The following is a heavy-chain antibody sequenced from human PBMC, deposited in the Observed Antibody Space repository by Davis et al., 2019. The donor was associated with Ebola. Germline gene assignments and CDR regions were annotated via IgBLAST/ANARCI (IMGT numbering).Heavy chain of an antibody. CDR1: GGSFSGYY. D-gene: IGHD3-3*01. Sequence: SETLSLTCAVYGGSFSGYYWSWIRQPPGKGLEWIGEINHSGSTNYNPSLKSRVTISVDTSKNQFSLRLSSVAAADTAVYYCARGSLEWMRPLYYYYGMDVWGQGTTVTVSS. CDR2: INHSGST. CDR3: ARGSLEWMRPLYYYYGMDV. V-gene: IGHV4-34*01. J-gene: IGHJ6*02.